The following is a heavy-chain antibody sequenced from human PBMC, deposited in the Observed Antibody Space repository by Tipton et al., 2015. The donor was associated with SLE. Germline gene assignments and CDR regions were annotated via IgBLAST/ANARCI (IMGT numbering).Heavy chain of an antibody. Sequence: LRLSCAVYGGSFTAYYWSWIRQPPGKGLEWIGEMNHRGSTNYNSPLKSRVTISVDTSKNQFSLKLSSVTAADTAVYYCARVEYSGSLGAFDIWGQGTMVTVSS. CDR3: ARVEYSGSLGAFDI. D-gene: IGHD1-26*01. V-gene: IGHV4-34*01. CDR2: MNHRGST. CDR1: GGSFTAYY. J-gene: IGHJ3*02.